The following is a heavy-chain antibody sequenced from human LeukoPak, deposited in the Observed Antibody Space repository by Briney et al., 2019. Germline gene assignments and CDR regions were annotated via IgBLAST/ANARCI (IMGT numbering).Heavy chain of an antibody. V-gene: IGHV3-23*01. CDR3: AKDCGILWWPPTGFDY. CDR2: ISGSGGST. Sequence: QPGGSLRLSCAASGFTFSDHYMDWVRQAPGKGLEWVSAISGSGGSTYYADSVKGRFTISRDNSKNTLYLQMNSLRAEDTAVYYCAKDCGILWWPPTGFDYWGQGTLVTVSS. D-gene: IGHD2-21*01. CDR1: GFTFSDHY. J-gene: IGHJ4*02.